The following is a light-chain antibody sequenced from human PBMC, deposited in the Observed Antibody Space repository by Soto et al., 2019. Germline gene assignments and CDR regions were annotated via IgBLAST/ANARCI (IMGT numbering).Light chain of an antibody. Sequence: VMTQSPDTPSVSPGGRATLSCRASETVRSNLAWYQQKPGQAPRLLIYAASSRATGIPDRFSGSGSGTDFTLTISRLEPEDFAVYYCQQYGTSPRTFGQGTKVDIK. CDR3: QQYGTSPRT. J-gene: IGKJ1*01. CDR1: ETVRSN. CDR2: AAS. V-gene: IGKV3-20*01.